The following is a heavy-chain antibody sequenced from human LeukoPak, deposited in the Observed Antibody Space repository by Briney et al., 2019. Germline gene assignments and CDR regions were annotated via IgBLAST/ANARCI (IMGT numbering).Heavy chain of an antibody. CDR3: ARDTAFDY. CDR1: GFTFSSYS. Sequence: PGGSLRLSCAASGFTFSSYSKNWVRQAPGKGLEWVSSISSSSRYIYYTDSVKGRLTISRDNAKNSLYLQMNSLKAEDRAVYYCARDTAFDYWGQGTLVTVSS. V-gene: IGHV3-21*01. J-gene: IGHJ4*02. D-gene: IGHD5-18*01. CDR2: ISSSSRYI.